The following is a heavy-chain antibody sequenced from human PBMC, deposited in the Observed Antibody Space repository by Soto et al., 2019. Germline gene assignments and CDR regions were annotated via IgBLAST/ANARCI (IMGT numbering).Heavy chain of an antibody. J-gene: IGHJ4*02. CDR3: ARDSTSSSMVPFDY. CDR2: IIPIFGTA. Sequence: GASVKVACKASGGTFSSYAISWVRQAPGQGLEWMGGIIPIFGTANYAQKFQGRVTITADESTSTAYMELSSLRSEDTAVYYCARDSTSSSMVPFDYWGQGTLVTVSS. CDR1: GGTFSSYA. D-gene: IGHD6-6*01. V-gene: IGHV1-69*13.